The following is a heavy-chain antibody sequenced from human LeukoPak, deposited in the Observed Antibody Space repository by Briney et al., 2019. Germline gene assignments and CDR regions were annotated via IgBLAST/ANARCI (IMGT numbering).Heavy chain of an antibody. CDR3: ARLGAGPTYYDFWSGYSSFYFDY. Sequence: SETLSLTCTVSGGSTSSSNYYWGWIRQPPGKGLEWIGGIHYSGNTYYNPSLKSRVTISVDTSKNQFSLKLSSVTAADTAVYYCARLGAGPTYYDFWSGYSSFYFDYWGQGTLVTVSS. CDR1: GGSTSSSNYY. D-gene: IGHD3-3*01. V-gene: IGHV4-39*01. J-gene: IGHJ4*02. CDR2: IHYSGNT.